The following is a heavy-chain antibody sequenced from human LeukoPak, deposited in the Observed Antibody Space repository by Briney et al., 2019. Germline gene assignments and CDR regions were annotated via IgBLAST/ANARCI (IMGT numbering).Heavy chain of an antibody. V-gene: IGHV1-8*01. CDR2: MNPNSGNT. CDR3: ARVRSPLESYFDY. CDR1: GYTFTSYD. J-gene: IGHJ4*02. Sequence: GASVMVSCKASGYTFTSYDINWVRQATGQGLEWMGWMNPNSGNTGYAQKLQGRVTMTTDTSTSTAYMELRSLRSDDTAVYYCARVRSPLESYFDYWGQGTLVTVSS. D-gene: IGHD3-3*01.